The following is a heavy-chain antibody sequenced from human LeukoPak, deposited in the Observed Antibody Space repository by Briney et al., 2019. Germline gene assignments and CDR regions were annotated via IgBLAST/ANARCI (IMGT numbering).Heavy chain of an antibody. J-gene: IGHJ5*02. Sequence: GGSLRLSCAASGFTFSSYGMHWVRQAPGKGLEWVAFIRYDGSNKYYADSVKGRFTISRDNSKNTLYLQMNSLRAEDTAVYYCAALTIFGVRWDWFDPWGQGTLVTVSS. CDR3: AALTIFGVRWDWFDP. V-gene: IGHV3-30*02. CDR2: IRYDGSNK. CDR1: GFTFSSYG. D-gene: IGHD3-3*01.